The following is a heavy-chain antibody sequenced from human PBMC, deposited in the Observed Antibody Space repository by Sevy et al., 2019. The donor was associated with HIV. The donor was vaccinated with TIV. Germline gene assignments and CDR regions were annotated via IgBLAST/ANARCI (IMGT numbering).Heavy chain of an antibody. J-gene: IGHJ4*02. CDR3: ARGRSNFRY. D-gene: IGHD1-1*01. V-gene: IGHV4-59*13. CDR1: GASMSGYY. Sequence: SETLSLTCTLSGASMSGYYWSWIRQPPGKGLEWIGYIYDTGDTNFNPSLKSRVTISQDTSKTQFSLSLSSVNTADTAVYYCARGRSNFRYWSQGTLVTVS. CDR2: IYDTGDT.